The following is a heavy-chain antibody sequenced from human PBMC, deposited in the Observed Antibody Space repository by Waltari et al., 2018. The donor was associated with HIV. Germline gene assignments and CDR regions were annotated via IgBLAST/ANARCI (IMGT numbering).Heavy chain of an antibody. CDR2: ISGSGGST. CDR3: AIQHPNPRIERIVGANQGDY. D-gene: IGHD1-26*01. CDR1: GFTFSSYA. V-gene: IGHV3-23*01. Sequence: AASGFTFSSYAMSWVRQAPGKGLEWVSAISGSGGSTYYADSVKGRFTISRDNSKNTLYLQMNSLRAEDTAVYYCAIQHPNPRIERIVGANQGDYWGQGTLVTVSS. J-gene: IGHJ4*02.